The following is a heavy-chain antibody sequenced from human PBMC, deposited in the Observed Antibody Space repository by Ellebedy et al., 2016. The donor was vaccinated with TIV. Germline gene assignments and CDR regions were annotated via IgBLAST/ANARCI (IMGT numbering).Heavy chain of an antibody. CDR3: ATGARSEGGY. CDR1: GFTFTSYW. V-gene: IGHV3-7*01. CDR2: VKQDGTEK. J-gene: IGHJ4*02. D-gene: IGHD2-15*01. Sequence: PGGSLRLSCEASGFTFTSYWMYWVRQAPGKGLEWVATVKQDGTEKFYVDSVKGRFTISRDNAKNSLYLQMNSLRAEDTAVYYCATGARSEGGYWGQGTLVTVSS.